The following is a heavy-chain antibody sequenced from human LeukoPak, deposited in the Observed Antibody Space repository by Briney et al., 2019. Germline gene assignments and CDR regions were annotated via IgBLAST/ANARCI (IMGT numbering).Heavy chain of an antibody. J-gene: IGHJ6*03. D-gene: IGHD1-1*01. CDR3: ARDPYNGAYSEGYYYYYMDV. CDR1: GFTFTNYW. Sequence: GGSLRLSCAASGFTFTNYWMRWVRQAPGKGLEWVANIKQDGSEKHYVDSVKGRFTISRDNAKNSLYLQMNSLRVEDTAIYYCARDPYNGAYSEGYYYYYMDVWGKGTTVTVSS. V-gene: IGHV3-7*01. CDR2: IKQDGSEK.